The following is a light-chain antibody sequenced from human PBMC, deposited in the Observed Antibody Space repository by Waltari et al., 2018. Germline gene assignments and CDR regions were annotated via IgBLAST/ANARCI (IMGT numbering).Light chain of an antibody. Sequence: EIVLTQSPGTLSLSPGERATLSCRASQSVRKYLAWYQQKPAQAPRLLIYETSIRATGIPDRFSGSGFGTDFSLTISSLDPEDFAVYFCQKYDRLPATFGQGTRVEIK. CDR1: QSVRKY. J-gene: IGKJ1*01. V-gene: IGKV3-20*01. CDR3: QKYDRLPAT. CDR2: ETS.